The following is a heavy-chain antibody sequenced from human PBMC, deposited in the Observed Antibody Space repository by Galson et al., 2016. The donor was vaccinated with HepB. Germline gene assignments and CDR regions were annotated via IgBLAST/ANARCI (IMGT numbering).Heavy chain of an antibody. V-gene: IGHV3-7*01. J-gene: IGHJ5*02. D-gene: IGHD3-16*01. CDR3: ARENIGGFDP. Sequence: SLRLSCAASGFTFSSYWMSWVRQVPGKRLEWVANIKQDGSEKEYVDSVKGRFTISRDNAKNSLYLQMNSLRAEDTAVYYCARENIGGFDPWGQGTLVTVSS. CDR2: IKQDGSEK. CDR1: GFTFSSYW.